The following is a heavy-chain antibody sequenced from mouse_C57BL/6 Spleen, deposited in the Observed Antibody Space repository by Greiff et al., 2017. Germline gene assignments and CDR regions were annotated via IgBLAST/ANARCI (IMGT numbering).Heavy chain of an antibody. J-gene: IGHJ4*01. CDR3: ARGDYDYDEGYYYAMDD. CDR2: FHPYNDDT. CDR1: GYTFTTYP. V-gene: IGHV1-47*01. Sequence: QVQLQQSGAELVKPGASVKMSCKASGYTFTTYPIEWMKQNHGKSLEWIGNFHPYNDDTKYNEKFKGKATLTVEKSSSTVYMELSRLTSDDSAVYYCARGDYDYDEGYYYAMDDWGQGTSVTVAS. D-gene: IGHD2-4*01.